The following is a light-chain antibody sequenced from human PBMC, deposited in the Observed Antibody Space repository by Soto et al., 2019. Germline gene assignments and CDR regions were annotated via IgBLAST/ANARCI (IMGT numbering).Light chain of an antibody. CDR1: QDISDW. J-gene: IGKJ4*01. CDR2: AAT. CDR3: QQGHTFPLT. Sequence: DIQMTQSPSSVSASVGDRVTITCRASQDISDWLAWHQQKPGVAPKLLIYAATTLHSGVPSRFSGSGSGTDFTLTISSLQHEDFATYYCQQGHTFPLTFGGGTKVEIK. V-gene: IGKV1-12*01.